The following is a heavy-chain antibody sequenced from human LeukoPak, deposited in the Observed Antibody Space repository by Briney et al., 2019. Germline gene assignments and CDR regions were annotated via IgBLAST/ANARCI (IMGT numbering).Heavy chain of an antibody. CDR1: GFTFSSYA. V-gene: IGHV3-30-3*01. CDR3: ARERGYSGYDYFIDSPSDY. Sequence: HTGGSLRLSCAASGFTFSSYAMHWVRQAPGKGLEWVAVISYDGSNKYYADSVKGRFTISRDNSKSSVSLQMNSLRAEDTAVYYCARERGYSGYDYFIDSPSDYWGQGTLVTVSS. D-gene: IGHD5-12*01. CDR2: ISYDGSNK. J-gene: IGHJ4*02.